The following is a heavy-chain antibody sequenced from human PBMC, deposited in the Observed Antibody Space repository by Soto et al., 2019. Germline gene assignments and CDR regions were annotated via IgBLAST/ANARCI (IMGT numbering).Heavy chain of an antibody. V-gene: IGHV1-18*01. Sequence: QVQLVQSGAEVKKPGASVKVSCKTSGYTFTSYGITWVRQAPGQGLEWMGWSSTSNGDTNYVQKFQGRVTMTTDTSTGTGYMELRSLTSDDTAVYYCARDYKFPDYWGQGTLVTVSS. CDR1: GYTFTSYG. J-gene: IGHJ4*02. CDR3: ARDYKFPDY. CDR2: SSTSNGDT. D-gene: IGHD1-1*01.